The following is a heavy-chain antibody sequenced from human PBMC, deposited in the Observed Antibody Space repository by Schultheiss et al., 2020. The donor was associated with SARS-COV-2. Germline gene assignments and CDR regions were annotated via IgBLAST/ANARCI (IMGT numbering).Heavy chain of an antibody. V-gene: IGHV3-72*01. CDR3: ARGLGYGDLNWFDP. Sequence: GGSLRLSCAASGFTFSSYGMHWVRQAPGKGLEWVGRTRNKANSYTTEYAASVKGRFTISRDDSKNSLYLQMNSLKTEDTAVYYCARGLGYGDLNWFDPWGQGTLVTVSS. CDR2: TRNKANSYTT. D-gene: IGHD4-17*01. J-gene: IGHJ5*02. CDR1: GFTFSSYG.